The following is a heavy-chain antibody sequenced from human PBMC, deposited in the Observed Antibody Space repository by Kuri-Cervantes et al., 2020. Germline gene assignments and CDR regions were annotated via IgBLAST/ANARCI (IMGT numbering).Heavy chain of an antibody. CDR1: GFTFSSYS. CDR2: IYYSGST. D-gene: IGHD6-13*01. J-gene: IGHJ5*02. V-gene: IGHV4-30-4*08. Sequence: SETLSPTCAASGFTFSSYSMNWVRQPPGKGLEWIGYIYYSGSTYYNPYLKSRVTISVDTSKHQSSLKLSSVTAAATAVYYCARANGYSSSWGFDPWGQGNLVTVSS. CDR3: ARANGYSSSWGFDP.